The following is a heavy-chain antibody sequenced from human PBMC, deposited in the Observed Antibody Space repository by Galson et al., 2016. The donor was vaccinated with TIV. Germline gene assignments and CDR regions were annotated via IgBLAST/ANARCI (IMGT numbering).Heavy chain of an antibody. D-gene: IGHD2-21*02. CDR3: ARDIPCGGACYFFDD. Sequence: YAINWVRQAPGQGLEWMGDLLPTSATTNYAQNFQGRVTISTDTSTSTVYMELTSLRSEDTAVYFCARDIPCGGACYFFDDWGQGTLLTVSS. V-gene: IGHV1-69*05. J-gene: IGHJ4*02. CDR1: YA. CDR2: LLPTSATT.